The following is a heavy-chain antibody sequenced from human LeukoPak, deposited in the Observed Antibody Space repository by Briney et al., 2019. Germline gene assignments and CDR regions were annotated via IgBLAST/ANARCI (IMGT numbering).Heavy chain of an antibody. CDR1: GGSFSVYY. CDR2: INHIGST. D-gene: IGHD3-16*02. CDR3: ASLPFPVSHFDC. J-gene: IGHJ4*02. V-gene: IGHV4-34*01. Sequence: KPLETLSLTCAVYGGSFSVYYWSWLRQPPGKGLEWIGEINHIGSTNYNPSLKSRLTISVDTSKNHFSLKLSSVTAADTAVYYCASLPFPVSHFDCWGQGTLVTVSS.